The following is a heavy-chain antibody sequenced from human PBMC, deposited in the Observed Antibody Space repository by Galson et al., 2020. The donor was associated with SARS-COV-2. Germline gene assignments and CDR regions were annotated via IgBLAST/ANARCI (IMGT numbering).Heavy chain of an antibody. CDR2: VYYSGTT. D-gene: IGHD4-17*01. Sequence: SETLSLTCTVSGDSISTTSYFWGWIRQPPGKGLEWIGTVYYSGTTYYNPSLRSRVTITVDTSTNQFSLKLNSVAAADTAVYYCARRGGTVTTQHFDYWGQGTLVTVSS. CDR1: GDSISTTSYF. CDR3: ARRGGTVTTQHFDY. J-gene: IGHJ4*02. V-gene: IGHV4-39*01.